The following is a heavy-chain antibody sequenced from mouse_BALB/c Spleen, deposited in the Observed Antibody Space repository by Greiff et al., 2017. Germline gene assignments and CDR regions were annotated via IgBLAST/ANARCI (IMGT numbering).Heavy chain of an antibody. V-gene: IGHV5-4*02. J-gene: IGHJ2*01. D-gene: IGHD2-1*01. CDR2: ISDGGSYT. CDR3: AREGDGNYSDY. CDR1: GFTFSDYY. Sequence: EVKVVESGGGLVKPGGSLKLSCAASGFTFSDYYMYWVRQTPEKRLEWVATISDGGSYTYYPDSVKGRFTISRDNAKNNLYLQMSSLKSEDTAMYYCAREGDGNYSDYWGQGTTLTVSS.